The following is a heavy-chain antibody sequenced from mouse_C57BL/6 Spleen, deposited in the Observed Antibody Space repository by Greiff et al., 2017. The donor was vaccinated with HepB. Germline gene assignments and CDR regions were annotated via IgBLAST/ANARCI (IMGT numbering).Heavy chain of an antibody. Sequence: VQRVESDAELVKPGASVKISCKVSGYTFTDHTIHWMKQRPEQGLEWIGYIYPRDGSTKYNEKFKGKATLTADKSSSTAYMQLNSLTSEDSAVYFCASSYYYGSSKAYYAMDYWGQGTSVTVSS. J-gene: IGHJ4*01. D-gene: IGHD1-1*01. CDR3: ASSYYYGSSKAYYAMDY. CDR1: GYTFTDHT. CDR2: IYPRDGST. V-gene: IGHV1-78*01.